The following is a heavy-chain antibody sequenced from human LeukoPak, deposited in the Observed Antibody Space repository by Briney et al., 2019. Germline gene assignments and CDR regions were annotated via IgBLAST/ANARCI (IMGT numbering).Heavy chain of an antibody. CDR2: IYYTGST. V-gene: IGHV4-59*12. J-gene: IGHJ5*02. CDR3: ARRLGSSWRKEYNWFDP. D-gene: IGHD6-13*01. Sequence: SETLSLTCTVSGGSISPYYWNWIRQPPGKGLEWIGYIYYTGSTNYNPSLKSRGTISLDTSKNQFSLKLSSVTAADTAVYYCARRLGSSWRKEYNWFDPWGQGTLVTVSS. CDR1: GGSISPYY.